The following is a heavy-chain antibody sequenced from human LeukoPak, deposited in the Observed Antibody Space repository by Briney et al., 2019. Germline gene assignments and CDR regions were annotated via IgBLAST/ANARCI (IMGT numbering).Heavy chain of an antibody. J-gene: IGHJ3*02. CDR3: ARGPDYYDSSGYYGDAFDI. Sequence: PSETLSLTWTVSGGSISSYYWSWIRQPPGKGLEWIGYIYYSGSTNYNPSLKSRVTISVDTSKNQFSLKLSSVTAADTAVYYCARGPDYYDSSGYYGDAFDIWGQGTMVTVSS. D-gene: IGHD3-22*01. CDR2: IYYSGST. CDR1: GGSISSYY. V-gene: IGHV4-59*01.